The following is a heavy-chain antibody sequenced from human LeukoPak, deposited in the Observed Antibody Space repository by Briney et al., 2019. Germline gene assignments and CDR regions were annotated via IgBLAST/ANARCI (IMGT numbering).Heavy chain of an antibody. V-gene: IGHV1-69*05. CDR3: ARDDTGYFQH. J-gene: IGHJ1*01. Sequence: GASVKVSCKASGGTFSSYAISWVRQAPGQGLEWMGRIIPIFGTANYAQKFQGRVTITTDESTSTAYMELSSLRSEDTAVYYCARDDTGYFQHWARAPWSPSPQ. CDR2: IIPIFGTA. CDR1: GGTFSSYA. D-gene: IGHD1-14*01.